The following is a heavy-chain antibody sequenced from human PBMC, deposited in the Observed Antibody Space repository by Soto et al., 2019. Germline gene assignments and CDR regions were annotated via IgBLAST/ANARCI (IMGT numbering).Heavy chain of an antibody. V-gene: IGHV4-4*02. CDR1: SDSISSSTC. CDR2: IFHSGST. CDR3: ASQPGSLAGAY. Sequence: QVQLRESGPGLVKPSGTLSLTCAASSDSISSSTCWSWFRQPPWRGLEWIGEIFHSGSTNYKTSLHSRVALSLVTSKTQSSLHLTSVPAAETAIYLCASQPGSLAGAYWGKGILISVTS. J-gene: IGHJ4*02. D-gene: IGHD6-13*01.